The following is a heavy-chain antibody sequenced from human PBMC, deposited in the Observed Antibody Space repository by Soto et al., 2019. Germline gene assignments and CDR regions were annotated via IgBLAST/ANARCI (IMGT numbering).Heavy chain of an antibody. CDR3: AGWSSSTSCLDY. V-gene: IGHV4-39*07. J-gene: IGHJ4*02. Sequence: SETLSLTCTVSGGSSSSTSYYWGWIRQPPGKGLEWIGSIYSSGSTNYNPSLKSRVTISVDTSKNQFSLKLSSVTAADTAVYYCAGWSSSTSCLDYWGQGTLVTVSS. D-gene: IGHD2-2*01. CDR1: GGSSSSTSYY. CDR2: IYSSGST.